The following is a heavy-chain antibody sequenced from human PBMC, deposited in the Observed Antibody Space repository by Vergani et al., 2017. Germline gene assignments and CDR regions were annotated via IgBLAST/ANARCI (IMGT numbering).Heavy chain of an antibody. CDR2: INNNGGST. CDR3: AKVCGSTSCPYGGGAFDV. J-gene: IGHJ3*01. CDR1: GFTFNSYA. Sequence: QLLESGGGLIQPGGSLRLSCAASGFTFNSYAMPWVRQAPGKGLEWVSGINNNGGSTKYANSVKGRFTISRDNSKNTLYLQMTDLGAKDTATYYCAKVCGSTSCPYGGGAFDVWGHGTMVTVSS. V-gene: IGHV3-23*01. D-gene: IGHD2-2*01.